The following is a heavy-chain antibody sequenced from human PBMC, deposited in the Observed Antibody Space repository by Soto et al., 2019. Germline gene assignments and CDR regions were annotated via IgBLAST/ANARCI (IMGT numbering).Heavy chain of an antibody. CDR1: GGSIRSGAYY. CDR3: AMSYIYGWYLFYAMDV. D-gene: IGHD6-19*01. Sequence: QVQLQESGPGLVKPSKTLSLACTVSGGSIRSGAYYWSWIRKHPGKGLEWIGYIHNSGSTYYNTSLKSRLNISVDTSKNQFSLRLSSVTAADTSVYYCAMSYIYGWYLFYAMDVWGQGTTGTVSS. CDR2: IHNSGST. J-gene: IGHJ6*02. V-gene: IGHV4-31*03.